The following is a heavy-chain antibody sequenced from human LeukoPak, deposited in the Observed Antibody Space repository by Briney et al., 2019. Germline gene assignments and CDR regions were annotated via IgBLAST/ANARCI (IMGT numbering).Heavy chain of an antibody. V-gene: IGHV3-21*01. J-gene: IGHJ6*02. CDR3: ARVYYYGMDV. Sequence: GGSLRLSCAASGFTFSSYSMNWVRQAPGEGLEWVSSISSSSSYIYYADSLKGRFTISRDNAKNSLYLQMNSLRAEDTAVYYCARVYYYGMDVWGQGTTVTVSS. CDR2: ISSSSSYI. CDR1: GFTFSSYS.